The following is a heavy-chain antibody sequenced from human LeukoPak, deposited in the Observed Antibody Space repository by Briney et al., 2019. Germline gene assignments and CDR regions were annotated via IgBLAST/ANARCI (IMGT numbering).Heavy chain of an antibody. CDR3: AREVHLPPNYYYMDV. Sequence: SQTLSLTCTVSGGSISSGSYYWSWIRQPAGKGLEWIGRIYTSGSTNYNPSLKSRVTISVDTSKNQFSLKLSSVTAADTAVYYCAREVHLPPNYYYMDVWGKGTTVTVSS. CDR1: GGSISSGSYY. CDR2: IYTSGST. V-gene: IGHV4-61*02. J-gene: IGHJ6*03.